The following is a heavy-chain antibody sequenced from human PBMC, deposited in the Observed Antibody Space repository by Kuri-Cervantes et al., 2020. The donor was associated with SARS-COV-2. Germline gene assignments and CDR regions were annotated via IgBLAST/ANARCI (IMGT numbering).Heavy chain of an antibody. CDR1: GYSFTTYC. D-gene: IGHD3-16*01. J-gene: IGHJ5*02. CDR2: ICPYDPTT. Sequence: GESLKISCKASGYSFTTYCIAWVRQKPGKGLEWMGTICPYDPTTTYGPSFQGQVTISADKSVDTAYLQWNNLRAADTAIYYCARRFGTNWFDLWGQGTLVTVSS. V-gene: IGHV5-51*01. CDR3: ARRFGTNWFDL.